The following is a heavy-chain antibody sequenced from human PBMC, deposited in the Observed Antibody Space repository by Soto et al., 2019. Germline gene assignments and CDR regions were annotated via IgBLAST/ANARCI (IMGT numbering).Heavy chain of an antibody. CDR2: IYYSGST. V-gene: IGHV4-30-4*02. D-gene: IGHD6-19*01. CDR1: GGSISSGDYY. Sequence: SETLSLTCTVSGGSISSGDYYWSWIRQPPGKGLEWIGYIYYSGSTYYNPSLKSRVTISVDTSKNQFSLKLSSVTAADTAVYYCARDRDSGIAEHLFDYWGQGTLVTVSS. J-gene: IGHJ4*02. CDR3: ARDRDSGIAEHLFDY.